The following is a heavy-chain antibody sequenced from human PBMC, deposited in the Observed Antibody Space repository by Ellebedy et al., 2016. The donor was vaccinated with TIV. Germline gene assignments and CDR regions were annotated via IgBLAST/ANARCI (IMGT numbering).Heavy chain of an antibody. V-gene: IGHV1-46*01. CDR2: INPIGGSP. CDR1: GYTFTNYY. D-gene: IGHD5-24*01. J-gene: IGHJ3*02. Sequence: ASVKVSCKAFGYTFTNYYLHWVRQAPGQGLEWMGIINPIGGSPTYAQKFQGRVTMTRDTSTSTVYMELSSLRSEDTAVYYCARGRTEGYRCAYDIWGQGTMVTVSS. CDR3: ARGRTEGYRCAYDI.